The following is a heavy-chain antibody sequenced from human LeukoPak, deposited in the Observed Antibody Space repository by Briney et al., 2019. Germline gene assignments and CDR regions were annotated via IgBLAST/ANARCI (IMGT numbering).Heavy chain of an antibody. V-gene: IGHV3-23*01. CDR3: AKAPRGTQYYFDY. Sequence: PGGSLRLSCAASGSTFSSYAMSWVRQAPGKGLEWVSAISGSGGSTYYADSVKGRFTISRDNSKNTLYLQMNSLRAEDTAVYYCAKAPRGTQYYFDYWGQGTLVTVSS. CDR1: GSTFSSYA. J-gene: IGHJ4*02. CDR2: ISGSGGST.